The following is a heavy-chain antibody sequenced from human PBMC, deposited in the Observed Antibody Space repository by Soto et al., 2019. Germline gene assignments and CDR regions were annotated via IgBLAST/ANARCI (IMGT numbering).Heavy chain of an antibody. CDR2: ASYDGNDK. J-gene: IGHJ5*02. CDR3: ARGVRTNWKYIWFDP. CDR1: GFTFSTYG. V-gene: IGHV3-30*03. D-gene: IGHD1-1*01. Sequence: QVRVVESGGGVGQPGRSLRLACAASGFTFSTYGMHWVRQAPGKGREWVAGASYDGNDKDYADSVKGRFTISRENSKNSLYLQTSSLRVDDTAVYYCARGVRTNWKYIWFDPWGPGNLVTGSS.